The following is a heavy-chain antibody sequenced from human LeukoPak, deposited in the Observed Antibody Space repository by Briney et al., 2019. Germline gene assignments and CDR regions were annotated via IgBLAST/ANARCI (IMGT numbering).Heavy chain of an antibody. CDR2: IYYSGST. D-gene: IGHD5-18*01. V-gene: IGHV4-39*01. CDR1: GGSISSSSYY. Sequence: SETLSLTCTVSGGSISSSSYYWGWIRQPPGKGLEWIGSIYYSGSTYYNPSLKSRVTMSVDTSKNQFSLKLSSVTAADTAVYYCASLGYPGDYWGQGTLVTVSS. CDR3: ASLGYPGDY. J-gene: IGHJ4*02.